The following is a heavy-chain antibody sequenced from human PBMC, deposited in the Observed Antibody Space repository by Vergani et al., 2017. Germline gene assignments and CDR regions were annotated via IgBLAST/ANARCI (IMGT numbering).Heavy chain of an antibody. D-gene: IGHD6-6*01. CDR1: GFTFSSYS. J-gene: IGHJ6*02. CDR2: ISSSSSYI. CDR3: ARGQADDYSSSWGGMDV. V-gene: IGHV3-21*01. Sequence: VQLVESGGGVVQPGRSLRLSCAASGFTFSSYSMNWDRQAPGKGLEWVSSISSSSSYIYYADSVKGRFTISRDNAKNSLYLQMNSLRAEDTAVYYCARGQADDYSSSWGGMDVWGQGTTVTVSS.